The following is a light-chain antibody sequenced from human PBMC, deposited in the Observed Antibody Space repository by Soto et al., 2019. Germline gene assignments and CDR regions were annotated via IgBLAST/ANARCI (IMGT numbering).Light chain of an antibody. J-gene: IGLJ2*01. CDR2: EVD. Sequence: QSALTQPASVSGSPGQSITISCAGTTSDVAYYDLVSWYQQHPGRAPKLLIYEVDKRPSGISVRFSGSKSGATASPTISGLLTEDEAVYFCCTYAGHVPKFGGGTKLTVL. CDR3: CTYAGHVPK. CDR1: TSDVAYYDL. V-gene: IGLV2-23*02.